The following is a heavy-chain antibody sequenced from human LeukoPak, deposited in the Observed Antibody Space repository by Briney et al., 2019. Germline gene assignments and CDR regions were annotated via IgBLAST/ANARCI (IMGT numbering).Heavy chain of an antibody. V-gene: IGHV4-30-4*01. CDR1: GGSTSSGDYY. Sequence: SKTLSLTCTVSGGSTSSGDYYWSWIRQPPGKGLEWIGYIYYSGSTYYNPSLKSRVTISVDTSKNQFSLKLSSVTAADTAVYYCARGEDYGMDVWGQGTTVTVSS. CDR2: IYYSGST. CDR3: ARGEDYGMDV. J-gene: IGHJ6*02.